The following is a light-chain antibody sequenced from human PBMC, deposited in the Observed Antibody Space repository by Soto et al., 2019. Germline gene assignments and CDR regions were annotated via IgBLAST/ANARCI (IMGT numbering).Light chain of an antibody. J-gene: IGKJ1*01. CDR1: QSVSSY. V-gene: IGKV3-11*01. CDR3: QQRSNWPQWT. CDR2: DAS. Sequence: EIVLTQSPATLSLSPGERATLSCRTSQSVSSYLAWYQQKPGQAPRLLIYDASHKATGIPARFSGSGSGTGFTLTISSLEPEDFAVYYCQQRSNWPQWTFGQGTRVEIK.